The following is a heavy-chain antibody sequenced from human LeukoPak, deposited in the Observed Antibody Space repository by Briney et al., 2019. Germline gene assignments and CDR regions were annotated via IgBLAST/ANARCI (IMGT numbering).Heavy chain of an antibody. J-gene: IGHJ4*02. CDR3: AREAGNTQYFDY. V-gene: IGHV4-4*07. CDR2: IYTSGST. Sequence: KSSETLSLTCTVSGXSISSYYGSWIRQPAGKGLEWIGRIYTSGSTSYNPSLKSRVTMSVDTSKNQFSLKLSSVTAADTAMYYCAREAGNTQYFDYWGQGTLVTVSS. CDR1: GXSISSYY. D-gene: IGHD1-1*01.